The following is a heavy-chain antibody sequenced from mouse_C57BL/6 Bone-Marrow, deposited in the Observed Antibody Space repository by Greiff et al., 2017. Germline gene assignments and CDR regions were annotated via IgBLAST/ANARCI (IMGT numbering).Heavy chain of an antibody. V-gene: IGHV1-59*01. J-gene: IGHJ1*03. CDR1: GYTFTSYW. D-gene: IGHD1-1*01. CDR2: IDPSDSYT. Sequence: QVQLQQPGAELVRPGTSVKLSCKASGYTFTSYWMHWVKPRPGQGLEWIGVIDPSDSYTNYNQKFKGKATLTVDTSSSTAYMQLSSLTSEDSAVYYCARGDYYGSSYRYVDVWGTGTTVTVSS. CDR3: ARGDYYGSSYRYVDV.